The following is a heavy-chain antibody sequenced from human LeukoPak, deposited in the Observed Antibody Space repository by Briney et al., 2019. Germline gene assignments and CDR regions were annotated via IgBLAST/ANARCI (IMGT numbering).Heavy chain of an antibody. CDR1: GFTFSSYA. J-gene: IGHJ4*02. CDR3: AKDLRIQLWPDY. V-gene: IGHV3-23*01. D-gene: IGHD5-18*01. CDR2: ISDSGGST. Sequence: GGSLRLSCAASGFTFSSYAMSWVRQAPGKGLEWVSAISDSGGSTYYADSVKGRFTISRDNSKNTLYLQMNSLRAEDTAVYYCAKDLRIQLWPDYWGQGTLVTVSS.